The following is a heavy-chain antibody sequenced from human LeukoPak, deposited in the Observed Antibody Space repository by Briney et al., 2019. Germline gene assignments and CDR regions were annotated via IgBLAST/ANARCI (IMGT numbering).Heavy chain of an antibody. V-gene: IGHV1-69*05. J-gene: IGHJ4*02. CDR1: GGTFSSYA. CDR2: IIPIFGTA. D-gene: IGHD6-19*01. CDR3: ARNSHGYSSGWLQFNFDY. Sequence: GSSVKVSCKASGGTFSSYAISWVRQAPGQGLEWMGGIIPIFGTANYAQKFQGRVTITTDESTSTAYMELSSLRSDDTAVYYCARNSHGYSSGWLQFNFDYWGQGTLVTVSS.